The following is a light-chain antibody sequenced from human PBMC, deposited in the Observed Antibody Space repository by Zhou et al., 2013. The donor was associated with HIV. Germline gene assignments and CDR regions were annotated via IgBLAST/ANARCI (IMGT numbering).Light chain of an antibody. CDR1: QGFSSY. CDR2: DSS. Sequence: IVLTQSPATLSLSPGERATLSCRASQGFSSYLAWYQQKPGQPPRLLIFDSSNRAPGIPARFSGSGPGTDFTLTISRLEPEDFAVYFCHQYAQSPRTFGHGTRVDLK. J-gene: IGKJ1*01. CDR3: HQYAQSPRT. V-gene: IGKV3D-11*01.